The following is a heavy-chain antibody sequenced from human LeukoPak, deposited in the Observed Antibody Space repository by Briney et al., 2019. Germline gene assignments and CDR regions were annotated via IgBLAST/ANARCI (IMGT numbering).Heavy chain of an antibody. J-gene: IGHJ6*03. CDR2: ISAYNCNT. D-gene: IGHD4-23*01. CDR3: ARDRGSYGGIPSAYYYYMDV. V-gene: IGHV1-18*01. Sequence: RASVKVSCKASGYTFTSYGISWVRQAPGQGLEWMGWISAYNCNTNYAQKLQGRVTMTTDTSTSTAYMELRSLRSDDTAVYYCARDRGSYGGIPSAYYYYMDVWGKGTTVTVSS. CDR1: GYTFTSYG.